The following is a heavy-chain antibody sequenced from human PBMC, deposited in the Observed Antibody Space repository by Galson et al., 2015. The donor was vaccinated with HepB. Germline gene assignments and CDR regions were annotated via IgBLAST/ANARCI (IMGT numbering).Heavy chain of an antibody. V-gene: IGHV3-23*01. CDR2: IRGRGVTT. CDR3: GKDPNGDFVGAFDF. Sequence: SLRLSCAASGFSFGNYAVTWVRQAPGKGLEWVSSIRGRGVTTYYADSVKGRFTMSRDNSKNTLYLQMNSLRAEDTAVYFCGKDPNGDFVGAFDFWGQGTMVTVSS. J-gene: IGHJ3*01. D-gene: IGHD4-17*01. CDR1: GFSFGNYA.